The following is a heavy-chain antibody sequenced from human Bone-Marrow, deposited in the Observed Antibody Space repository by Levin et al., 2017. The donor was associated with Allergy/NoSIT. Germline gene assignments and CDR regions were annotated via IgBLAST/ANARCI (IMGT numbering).Heavy chain of an antibody. V-gene: IGHV3-23*01. D-gene: IGHD3-10*01. J-gene: IGHJ4*02. CDR3: AKDRDCYGSGDLGN. CDR2: ISGSGDST. Sequence: PGGSLRLSCAASGFTFSNYAMSWVRQAPGKGLEWVSGISGSGDSTYDGDSVKGRFTISRDNSKNTLYLQMNSLRAEDTAVYYCAKDRDCYGSGDLGNWGQGTLVTVSS. CDR1: GFTFSNYA.